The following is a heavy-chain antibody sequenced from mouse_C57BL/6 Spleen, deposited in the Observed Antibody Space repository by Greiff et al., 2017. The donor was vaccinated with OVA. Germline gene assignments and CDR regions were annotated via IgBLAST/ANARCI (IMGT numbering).Heavy chain of an antibody. V-gene: IGHV7-1*01. CDR3: ARAETAQALAWFAY. D-gene: IGHD3-2*02. CDR2: SRNKANDYTT. J-gene: IGHJ3*01. Sequence: EVKVVESGGGLVQSGRSLRLSCATSGFTFSDFYMEWVRQAPGKGLEWIAASRNKANDYTTEYSASVKGRFIVSRDTSQSILYLQMNALRAEDTAIYYCARAETAQALAWFAYWGQGTLVTVSA. CDR1: GFTFSDFY.